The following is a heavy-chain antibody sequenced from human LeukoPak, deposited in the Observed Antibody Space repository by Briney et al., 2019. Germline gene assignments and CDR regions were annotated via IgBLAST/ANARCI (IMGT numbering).Heavy chain of an antibody. D-gene: IGHD1-1*01. Sequence: GGSLRLSCAASGFTFSNAWMSWVRQAPGKGLEWVGRIKSKTDGGTTDYAAPVKGRFTISRDDSKNTLYQQMNSLKTEDTAVYYCTTGTTSLLYYFDYWGQGTLVTVSS. V-gene: IGHV3-15*01. CDR2: IKSKTDGGTT. CDR1: GFTFSNAW. CDR3: TTGTTSLLYYFDY. J-gene: IGHJ4*02.